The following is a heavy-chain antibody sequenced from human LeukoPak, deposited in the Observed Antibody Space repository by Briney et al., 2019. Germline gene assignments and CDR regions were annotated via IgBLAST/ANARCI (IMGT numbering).Heavy chain of an antibody. J-gene: IGHJ6*03. CDR3: ARVISIGQPPYFYYMDV. Sequence: ASVKVSCKASGDTLSSHGFSLVRQAPGQGLEWMGGIIPIFGTVNYAQNFQGRVTITADESTSTAYMDLSSLRSEDTAVYYCARVISIGQPPYFYYMDVWGKGTTVTVSS. CDR1: GDTLSSHG. CDR2: IIPIFGTV. V-gene: IGHV1-69*01. D-gene: IGHD6-6*01.